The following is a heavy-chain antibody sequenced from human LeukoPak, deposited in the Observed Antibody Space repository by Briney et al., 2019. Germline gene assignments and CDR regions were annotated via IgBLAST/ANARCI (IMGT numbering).Heavy chain of an antibody. D-gene: IGHD2-15*01. CDR3: ARDRAEYCSGGSCYSDYYYYGMDV. CDR2: IIPIFGTA. V-gene: IGHV1-69*01. CDR1: GGTFSSYA. J-gene: IGHJ6*02. Sequence: SVKVSCKASGGTFSSYAISWVRQAPGQGLEWMGGIIPIFGTANYAQKFQGRVTITADESTSTAYKELSSLRSEDTAVYYCARDRAEYCSGGSCYSDYYYYGMDVWGQGTTVTVSS.